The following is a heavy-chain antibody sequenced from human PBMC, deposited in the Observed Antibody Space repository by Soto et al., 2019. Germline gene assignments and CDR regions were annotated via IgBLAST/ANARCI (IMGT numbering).Heavy chain of an antibody. D-gene: IGHD2-8*02. CDR3: ARLNSGYFDY. CDR1: GFIFSNYW. Sequence: AGGSLRLSCAASGFIFSNYWMSWVRQTPGKGLAWVANIKQNGSEKYYVDSVKGRFTISRDNAKNSLYLQMNSLRAEDTAVYYCARLNSGYFDYWAQGTLVTVSS. V-gene: IGHV3-7*01. J-gene: IGHJ4*02. CDR2: IKQNGSEK.